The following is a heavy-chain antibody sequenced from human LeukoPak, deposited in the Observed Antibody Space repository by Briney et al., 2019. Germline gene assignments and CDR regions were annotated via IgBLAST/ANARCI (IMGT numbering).Heavy chain of an antibody. J-gene: IGHJ4*02. D-gene: IGHD3-22*01. Sequence: GGSLRLSCAASGFTFSGHAMNWVRQAPGKGREGVSGISGGGGSVYYADSVKGRFTISRDNSKSTLYLQMNSLRAEDTAVYYCAKDISRINVIVVAPGRGIDYWGQGTLVTVSS. V-gene: IGHV3-23*01. CDR2: ISGGGGSV. CDR1: GFTFSGHA. CDR3: AKDISRINVIVVAPGRGIDY.